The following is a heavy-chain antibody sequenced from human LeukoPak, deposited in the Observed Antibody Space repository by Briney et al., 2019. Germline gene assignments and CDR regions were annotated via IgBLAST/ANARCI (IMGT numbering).Heavy chain of an antibody. V-gene: IGHV4-59*12. Sequence: SETLSLTCTVSGGSISSYYWSWIRQPPGKGLEWIGNIYYSGSTYYNPSLKSRVTISVDTSKNHFSLKLNSVTAADTAVYYCAKPSNYYGSATDAFDFWGQGTMVTVSS. J-gene: IGHJ3*01. CDR2: IYYSGST. CDR3: AKPSNYYGSATDAFDF. CDR1: GGSISSYY. D-gene: IGHD3-10*01.